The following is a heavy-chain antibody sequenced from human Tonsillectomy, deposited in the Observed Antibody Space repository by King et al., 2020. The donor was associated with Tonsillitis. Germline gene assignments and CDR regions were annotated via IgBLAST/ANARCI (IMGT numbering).Heavy chain of an antibody. D-gene: IGHD6-13*01. CDR1: GFTFSSYW. Sequence: VQLVESGGGLVQPGGSLRLSCAASGFTFSSYWMSWVRQAPGKGLEWVANIKQDGSEKYSVDFVKGRFTISRDNAKNSMYLQMNILRAEDTAVYYCARDHRTSGYSSSWYDYWGQGTLVTVSS. V-gene: IGHV3-7*04. CDR3: ARDHRTSGYSSSWYDY. CDR2: IKQDGSEK. J-gene: IGHJ4*02.